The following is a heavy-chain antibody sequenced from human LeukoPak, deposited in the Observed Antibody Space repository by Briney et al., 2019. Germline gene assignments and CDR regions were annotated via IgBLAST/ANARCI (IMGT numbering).Heavy chain of an antibody. V-gene: IGHV1-2*06. J-gene: IGHJ6*03. Sequence: ASVKVSCKASGYIFTGYYMHWVRQAPGQGLEWMGRINPNSGGTNYAQKFQSRVTMTRDTSISTAYMELSRLRSDDTAVYYCARRYSGYDYGGQSYYYYMDVWGKGNTVTVSS. CDR3: ARRYSGYDYGGQSYYYYMDV. CDR2: INPNSGGT. CDR1: GYIFTGYY. D-gene: IGHD5-12*01.